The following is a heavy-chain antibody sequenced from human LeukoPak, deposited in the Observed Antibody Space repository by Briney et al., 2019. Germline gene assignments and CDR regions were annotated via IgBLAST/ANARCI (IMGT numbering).Heavy chain of an antibody. CDR3: ARGRSEDIVVVVAATDFDY. CDR1: GGSFSGYY. Sequence: PSETLSLTCAVYGGSFSGYYWCWIRQPPGKGLEWIWEINHSGSTNYNPSLKSRVTISVDTSKNQFSLKLSSVTAADTAAYYCARGRSEDIVVVVAATDFDYWGQGTLVTVSS. J-gene: IGHJ4*02. D-gene: IGHD2-15*01. V-gene: IGHV4-34*01. CDR2: INHSGST.